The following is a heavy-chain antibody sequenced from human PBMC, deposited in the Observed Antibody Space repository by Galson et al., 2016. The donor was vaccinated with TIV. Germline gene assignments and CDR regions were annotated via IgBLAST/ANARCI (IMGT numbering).Heavy chain of an antibody. V-gene: IGHV4-39*01. D-gene: IGHD2-2*01. CDR1: GGSISSTSYY. Sequence: TLSLTCTVSGGSISSTSYYWGWIRQPPGKGLEWIGNIYYSGSAYYNPSLKSRVTISVDTSKNQFSLKLSSVTAADTAVYYCATYCSITTCLFDPWGQGTLVTVSS. CDR3: ATYCSITTCLFDP. CDR2: IYYSGSA. J-gene: IGHJ5*02.